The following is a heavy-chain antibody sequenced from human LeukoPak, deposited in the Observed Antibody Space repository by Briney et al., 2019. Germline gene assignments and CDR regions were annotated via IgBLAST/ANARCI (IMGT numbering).Heavy chain of an antibody. J-gene: IGHJ6*02. D-gene: IGHD6-19*01. CDR1: GGSIKSYC. Sequence: SETLSLTCTVSGGSIKSYCLSWIRQPPGKGLQWIGYLCNSGSTDYNPSLRGRVTISGDTSKNQLSLRLNSVTAADTAVYYCARWTYSSGFSGMDVWGQGTTVTVSS. V-gene: IGHV4-59*01. CDR3: ARWTYSSGFSGMDV. CDR2: LCNSGST.